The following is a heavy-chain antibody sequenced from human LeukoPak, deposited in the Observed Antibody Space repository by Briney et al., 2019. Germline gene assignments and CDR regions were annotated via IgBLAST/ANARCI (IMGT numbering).Heavy chain of an antibody. CDR2: IYSGGST. V-gene: IGHV3-53*01. CDR3: ARLRGLRDDY. J-gene: IGHJ4*02. Sequence: GSLRLSCAAPGFTVSSNYMSWVRQAPGKGLEWVSVIYSGGSTYYADSVKGRFTISRDNSKNTLYLQMYSLRAEDTAVYYCARLRGLRDDYWGQGTLVTVSS. D-gene: IGHD4-17*01. CDR1: GFTVSSNY.